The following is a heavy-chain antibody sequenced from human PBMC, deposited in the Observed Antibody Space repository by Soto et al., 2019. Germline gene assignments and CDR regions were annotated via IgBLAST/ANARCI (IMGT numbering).Heavy chain of an antibody. CDR1: GYTFTGYY. J-gene: IGHJ3*02. CDR2: IIPILGIA. CDR3: ARSGQLVENDAFDI. D-gene: IGHD6-6*01. V-gene: IGHV1-69*02. Sequence: SVKVSCKASGYTFTGYYMHWVRQAPGQGLEWMGRIIPILGIANYAQKFQGRVTITADKSTSTAYMELSSLRSEDTAVYYCARSGQLVENDAFDIWGQGTMVTVSS.